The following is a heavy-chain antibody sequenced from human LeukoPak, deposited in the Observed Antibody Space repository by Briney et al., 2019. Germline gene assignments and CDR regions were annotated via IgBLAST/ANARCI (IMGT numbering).Heavy chain of an antibody. V-gene: IGHV1-8*01. CDR3: TRGLRREQQLLRAFDD. CDR1: GYTFSSYD. J-gene: IGHJ4*02. Sequence: ASVKVSCKASGYTFSSYDINWVRQATGQGLEWMGWMNPNSGNTGHAQKFQGRVSMTSNTSISTAYMELSSLRSEDTAVYYCTRGLRREQQLLRAFDDWGQGTLVTVSS. D-gene: IGHD6-13*01. CDR2: MNPNSGNT.